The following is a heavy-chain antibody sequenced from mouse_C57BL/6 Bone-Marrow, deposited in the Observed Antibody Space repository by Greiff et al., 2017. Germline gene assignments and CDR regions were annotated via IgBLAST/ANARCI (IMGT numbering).Heavy chain of an antibody. J-gene: IGHJ2*01. CDR1: GYTFTSYG. CDR3: ARWGTTVVANFDY. CDR2: IYPRSGNT. D-gene: IGHD1-1*01. V-gene: IGHV1-81*01. Sequence: QVQLKESGAELARPGASVKLSCKASGYTFTSYGISWVKQRTGQGLEWIGEIYPRSGNTYYNEKFKGKATLTADKSSSTAYMELRSLTSEDSAVYFCARWGTTVVANFDYWGQGTTLTVSS.